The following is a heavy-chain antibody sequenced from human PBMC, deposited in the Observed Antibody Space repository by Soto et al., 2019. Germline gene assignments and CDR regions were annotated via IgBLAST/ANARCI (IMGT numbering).Heavy chain of an antibody. D-gene: IGHD3-10*01. Sequence: GASVKVSCKASGYTFTSYGISWVRQAPGQGLEWMGWISAYNGNTNYAQKLQGRVTMTTDTSTSTAYMELRSLRSDDTAVYYCARDGGDYYGSGSSPPFDYWGQGTLVTVSS. CDR1: GYTFTSYG. V-gene: IGHV1-18*01. J-gene: IGHJ4*02. CDR2: ISAYNGNT. CDR3: ARDGGDYYGSGSSPPFDY.